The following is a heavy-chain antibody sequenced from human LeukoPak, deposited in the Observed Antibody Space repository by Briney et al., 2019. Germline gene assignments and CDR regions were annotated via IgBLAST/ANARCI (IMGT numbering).Heavy chain of an antibody. CDR2: IHYSGST. CDR1: GGSISGFY. J-gene: IGHJ6*02. V-gene: IGHV4-59*03. Sequence: SETLSLTCAVSGGSISGFYWTWIRQPPGKGLEFIGQIHYSGSTDYNPSLKSRITMSVDTSKNQFFLSLNSVTAADTAVYYCAKFGLYYNMDVWGQGTTITVSS. CDR3: AKFGLYYNMDV. D-gene: IGHD3-16*01.